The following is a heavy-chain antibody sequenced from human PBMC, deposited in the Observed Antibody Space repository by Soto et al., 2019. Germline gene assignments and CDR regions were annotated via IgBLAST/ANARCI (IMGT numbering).Heavy chain of an antibody. CDR2: IYYSGST. J-gene: IGHJ6*03. D-gene: IGHD3-3*01. CDR3: ARAYTIFGATGYYYMDV. Sequence: SETLSLTCTVSGGSISSYYWSWIRQPPGKGLEWIGYIYYSGSTNYNPSLKSRVTISVDTSKNQFSLKLSSVTAADTAVYYCARAYTIFGATGYYYMDVWGKGTTVPVSS. V-gene: IGHV4-59*08. CDR1: GGSISSYY.